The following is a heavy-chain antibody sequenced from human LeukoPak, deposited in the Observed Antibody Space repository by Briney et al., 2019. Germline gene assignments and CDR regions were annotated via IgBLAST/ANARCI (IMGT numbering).Heavy chain of an antibody. Sequence: GGSLRLSCAASGFTFSSYAMSWVRQAPGKGLEWVSAISGSGGSTYYADSVKGRFTISRDTSKNSLYLQMNSLTAEDTAVYYCAKVGSNCWSCGYNWFDPWGQGTLVTVSS. D-gene: IGHD1-26*01. J-gene: IGHJ5*02. V-gene: IGHV3-23*01. CDR1: GFTFSSYA. CDR2: ISGSGGST. CDR3: AKVGSNCWSCGYNWFDP.